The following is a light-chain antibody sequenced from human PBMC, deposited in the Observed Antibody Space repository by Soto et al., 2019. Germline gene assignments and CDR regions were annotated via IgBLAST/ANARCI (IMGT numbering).Light chain of an antibody. V-gene: IGKV1-5*01. CDR2: HAS. J-gene: IGKJ1*01. CDR1: QSISNW. Sequence: IQLTQSPSTLPASGGDRVTLTCRASQSISNWLAWYQQKPGTAPKLLIYHASILETAVPSRFSGNGSGTEFTLTISSLQPGDFATYYCQQYNSYSFGQGTKVDIK. CDR3: QQYNSYS.